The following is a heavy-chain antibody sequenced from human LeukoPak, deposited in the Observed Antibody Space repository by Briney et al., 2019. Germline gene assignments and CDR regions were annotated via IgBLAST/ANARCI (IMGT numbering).Heavy chain of an antibody. J-gene: IGHJ5*02. CDR3: ARQSTEYHNWFDP. CDR1: GGSISSSSYY. Sequence: SETLSLTCTVSGGSISSSSYYWGWIRQPPGKGLEWIGSIYYSGSTYYNPSLKSRVTISVDTSKNQFSLKLSSVTAADTAVYYCARQSTEYHNWFDPWGQGTLVTVSS. V-gene: IGHV4-39*01. D-gene: IGHD1-14*01. CDR2: IYYSGST.